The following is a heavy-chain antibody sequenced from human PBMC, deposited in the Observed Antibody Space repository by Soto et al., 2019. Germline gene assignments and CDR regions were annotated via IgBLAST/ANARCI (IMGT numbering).Heavy chain of an antibody. Sequence: PGEARKISCKGSGYSFTSYWIGWVRQMPGKGLEWMGIIYPGDSDTRYSPSFQGQVTISADKSISTAYLQWSSVKASDTAMYYCASISANSGYFWGQGTLVTVSS. CDR3: ASISANSGYF. CDR2: IYPGDSDT. D-gene: IGHD3-22*01. J-gene: IGHJ4*02. V-gene: IGHV5-51*01. CDR1: GYSFTSYW.